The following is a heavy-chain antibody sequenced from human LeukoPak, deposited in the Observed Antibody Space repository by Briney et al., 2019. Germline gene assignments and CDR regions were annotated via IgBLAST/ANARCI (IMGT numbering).Heavy chain of an antibody. V-gene: IGHV3-48*01. D-gene: IGHD7-27*01. CDR1: GFTFSSYS. CDR2: ISSSSSTI. Sequence: GGSLRLSCAASGFTFSSYSMNWVRQAPGKRLEWVSYISSSSSTIYYADSVKGRFTISRDNAKNSLYLQMNSLRAEDTAVYYCARDLRPGDMYYYYGLDVWGQGTTVTVSS. CDR3: ARDLRPGDMYYYYGLDV. J-gene: IGHJ6*02.